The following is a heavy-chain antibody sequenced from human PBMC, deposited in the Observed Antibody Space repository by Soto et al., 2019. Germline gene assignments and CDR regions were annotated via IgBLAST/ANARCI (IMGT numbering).Heavy chain of an antibody. CDR1: GGSVSGND. J-gene: IGHJ4*02. CDR3: AGLFPYVSSGYHLNY. Sequence: PSETLSLTCGVSGGSVSGNDWTWIRQPPGKGLEWIGEINHSGSTNYNPSLRSRVSISIDTSKNQFSLKLNSVTAADTAVFYCAGLFPYVSSGYHLNYLGQGTLVTVSS. CDR2: INHSGST. D-gene: IGHD3-22*01. V-gene: IGHV4-34*01.